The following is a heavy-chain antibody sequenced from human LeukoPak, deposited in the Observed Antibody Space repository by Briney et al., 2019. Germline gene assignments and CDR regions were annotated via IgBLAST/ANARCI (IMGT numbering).Heavy chain of an antibody. J-gene: IGHJ4*02. V-gene: IGHV7-4-1*02. D-gene: IGHD3-9*01. CDR3: AREGPYYDILTGPAPY. CDR1: VYTFTSYA. CDR2: ITTITGNP. Sequence: ASVKVSCKASVYTFTSYAMNWVRQAPGQGLEWRGWITTITGNPTYAQGFTGRFVYSLDTSVSTSYLQISSLKAKDTAVYYCAREGPYYDILTGPAPYWGQGTLVTVSS.